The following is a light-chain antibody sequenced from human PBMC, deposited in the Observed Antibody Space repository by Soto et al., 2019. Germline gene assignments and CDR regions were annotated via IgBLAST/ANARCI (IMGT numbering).Light chain of an antibody. CDR1: QGINSY. J-gene: IGKJ5*01. V-gene: IGKV1-9*01. Sequence: IQLTQSPSSLSASVGDRVTITCRASQGINSYLAWYQQKPGKAPKLLIHAASTLQGGVPSRFSGSGSGTDFTLTISSLQPEDFATYYCRQHNSYPITFGQGTRLEIK. CDR3: RQHNSYPIT. CDR2: AAS.